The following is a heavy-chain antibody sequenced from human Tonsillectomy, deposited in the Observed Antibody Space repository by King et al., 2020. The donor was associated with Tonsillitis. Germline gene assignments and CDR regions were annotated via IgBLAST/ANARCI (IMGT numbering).Heavy chain of an antibody. CDR2: INHSGST. V-gene: IGHV4-34*01. J-gene: IGHJ2*01. D-gene: IGHD2-2*01. CDR3: ARVDIVVVPAALSYFDL. Sequence: VQLQQWGAGLLKPSETLSLTCAVYGGSFSGYYWSWIRQPPGKGLEWSGEINHSGSTNYNPSLKSRVTISVDTSKNHFSLKLSSVTAADTAVYYCARVDIVVVPAALSYFDLWGRGTLVTVSS. CDR1: GGSFSGYY.